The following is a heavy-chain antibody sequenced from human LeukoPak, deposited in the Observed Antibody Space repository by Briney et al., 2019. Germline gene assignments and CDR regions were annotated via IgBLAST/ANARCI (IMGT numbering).Heavy chain of an antibody. D-gene: IGHD6-19*01. CDR3: ACHSGWSGPSE. CDR2: FHQSVST. CDR1: GDSISSDKW. Sequence: SETLSLTCAVSGDSISSDKWWSWVRQPPGKGLEYIGEFHQSVSTNYNPSLKSRLTISVDKSKNQFSLKLSSVTAADTAVYYCACHSGWSGPSEWGQGTLVTVSP. J-gene: IGHJ4*02. V-gene: IGHV4-4*02.